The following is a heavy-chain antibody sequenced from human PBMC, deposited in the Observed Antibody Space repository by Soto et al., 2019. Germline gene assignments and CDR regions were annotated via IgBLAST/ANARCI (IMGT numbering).Heavy chain of an antibody. CDR1: GFTFSSYG. V-gene: IGHV3-33*01. D-gene: IGHD6-19*01. Sequence: GGSLRLSCAASGFTFSSYGMHWVRQAPGKGLEWVAVIWYDGSNKYYADSVKGRFTISRDNSKNTLYLQMNSLRAEDTAVYYCARGSGITPFSSGWQRGPLDYWGQGTLVTVSS. CDR2: IWYDGSNK. J-gene: IGHJ4*02. CDR3: ARGSGITPFSSGWQRGPLDY.